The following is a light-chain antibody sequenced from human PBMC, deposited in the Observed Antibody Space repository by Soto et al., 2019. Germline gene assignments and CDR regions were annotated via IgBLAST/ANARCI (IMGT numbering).Light chain of an antibody. CDR2: AAS. Sequence: DIPMTQSPSSLSASVGDRVTITCRASQSISSYLNWYQQKPGKAPKLLIYAASSWATGVPSRFSGSGSGTEFTLTISSLQPEDFATYYCQQSYSTPWTFGEGTKVEIK. CDR1: QSISSY. V-gene: IGKV1-39*01. J-gene: IGKJ1*01. CDR3: QQSYSTPWT.